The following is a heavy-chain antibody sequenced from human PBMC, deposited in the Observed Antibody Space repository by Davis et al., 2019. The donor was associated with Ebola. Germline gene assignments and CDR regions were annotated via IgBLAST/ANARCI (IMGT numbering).Heavy chain of an antibody. Sequence: PGGSLRLSCAASGFTFSTYAMSWVRQAPGKGLEWVSAISGSGGSPYYADSVKARFTISRDNSKNTLYLQMNSLRAEDTAVYYCARDHYPPTIFGVVFPFDYWGQGTLVTVSS. CDR3: ARDHYPPTIFGVVFPFDY. J-gene: IGHJ4*02. V-gene: IGHV3-23*01. CDR2: ISGSGGSP. D-gene: IGHD3-3*01. CDR1: GFTFSTYA.